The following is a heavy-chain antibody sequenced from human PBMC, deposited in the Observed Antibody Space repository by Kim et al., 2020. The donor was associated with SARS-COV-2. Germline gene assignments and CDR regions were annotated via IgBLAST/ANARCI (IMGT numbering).Heavy chain of an antibody. CDR2: IIPIFGTA. CDR3: ASGVVVVVAASTDYYGMDV. CDR1: GGTFSSYA. J-gene: IGHJ6*02. V-gene: IGHV1-69*13. Sequence: SVKVSCKASGGTFSSYAISWVRQAPGQGLEWMGGIIPIFGTANYAQKFQGRVTITADESTSTAYMELSSLRSEDTAVYYCASGVVVVVAASTDYYGMDVWGQGTTVTVSS. D-gene: IGHD2-15*01.